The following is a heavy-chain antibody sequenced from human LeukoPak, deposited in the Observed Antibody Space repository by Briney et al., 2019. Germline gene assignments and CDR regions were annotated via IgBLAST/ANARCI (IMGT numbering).Heavy chain of an antibody. Sequence: GGSLRLSCAASGFTFSSYWMSWVRQAPGKGLEWVANIKQDGSEKYYVDSVKGRFTISRDNAKNSLYLQMNSLRAEDTAVYYCARFSYLYCSGGSCYRSFDYWGQGTLVTVSS. CDR2: IKQDGSEK. J-gene: IGHJ4*02. D-gene: IGHD2-15*01. CDR3: ARFSYLYCSGGSCYRSFDY. CDR1: GFTFSSYW. V-gene: IGHV3-7*01.